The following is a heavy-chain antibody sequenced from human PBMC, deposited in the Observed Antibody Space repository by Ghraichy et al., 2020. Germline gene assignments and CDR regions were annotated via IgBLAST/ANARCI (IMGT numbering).Heavy chain of an antibody. J-gene: IGHJ5*02. CDR2: ISGSGDTT. Sequence: GGSLRLSCAASGFTFSGYAMNWVRQAPGKGLEWVSGISGSGDTTINAESVKGRFTISRDNSRRKLYLQMNNLRAEDTAVYFCAKLPNFYVDHSNYNWLDPLGQGTLVTVSS. CDR3: AKLPNFYVDHSNYNWLDP. V-gene: IGHV3-23*01. D-gene: IGHD4-17*01. CDR1: GFTFSGYA.